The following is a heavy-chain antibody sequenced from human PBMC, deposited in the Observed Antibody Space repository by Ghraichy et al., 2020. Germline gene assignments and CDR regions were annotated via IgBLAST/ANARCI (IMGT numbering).Heavy chain of an antibody. Sequence: SVKVSCKASGGTFSSYAISWVRQAPGQGLEWMGRIIPILGIANYAQKFQGRVTITADKSTSTAYMELSSLRSEDTAVYYCARDSGVGAFDIWGQGTMVTVSS. J-gene: IGHJ3*02. CDR3: ARDSGVGAFDI. CDR2: IIPILGIA. D-gene: IGHD1-26*01. V-gene: IGHV1-69*04. CDR1: GGTFSSYA.